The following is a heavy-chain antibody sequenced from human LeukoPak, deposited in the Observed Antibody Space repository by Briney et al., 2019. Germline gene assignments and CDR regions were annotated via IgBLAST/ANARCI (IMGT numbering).Heavy chain of an antibody. CDR3: ASFGGYCSSTSCYNYFGP. CDR1: GFTFSSYW. D-gene: IGHD2-2*01. J-gene: IGHJ5*02. CDR2: IKQEGSEK. Sequence: GGSLRLSCAASGFTFSSYWMSWVRQAPEKGLEWVANIKQEGSEKYYVDFVKGRFTISRDNAENSLFLQMNSLRAEDTAVYYCASFGGYCSSTSCYNYFGPWVQGTLLSVPS. V-gene: IGHV3-7*01.